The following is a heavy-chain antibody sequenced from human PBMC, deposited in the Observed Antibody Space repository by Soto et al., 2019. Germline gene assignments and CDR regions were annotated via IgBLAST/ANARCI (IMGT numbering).Heavy chain of an antibody. CDR2: IKSKTDGVTT. CDR1: GFTFSNAR. CDR3: TATPTGQQLVPDYGMDV. D-gene: IGHD6-13*01. Sequence: GGSLRLSCAASGFTFSNARMSWVRQAPGKGLEWVGRIKSKTDGVTTDYAAPVKGRFTISRDDSKNTLYLQMNSLKTEDTAVYYCTATPTGQQLVPDYGMDVWGQGTTVTTSS. J-gene: IGHJ6*02. V-gene: IGHV3-15*01.